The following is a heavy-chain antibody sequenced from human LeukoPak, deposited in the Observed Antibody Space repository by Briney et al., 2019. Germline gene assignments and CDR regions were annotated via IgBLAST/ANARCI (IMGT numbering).Heavy chain of an antibody. CDR2: ISDSGGRT. V-gene: IGHV3-23*01. D-gene: IGHD3-10*01. CDR3: AKVPYSDYGSGRPPFMDV. Sequence: GGSLRLSCAAPGFSFSNYAMSWVRQAPGKGLEWVSTISDSGGRTYYADSVTGRFTISRDNSKDTLYLHMSSLRAEDTAIHYCAKVPYSDYGSGRPPFMDVWGQGTTVAVSS. J-gene: IGHJ6*02. CDR1: GFSFSNYA.